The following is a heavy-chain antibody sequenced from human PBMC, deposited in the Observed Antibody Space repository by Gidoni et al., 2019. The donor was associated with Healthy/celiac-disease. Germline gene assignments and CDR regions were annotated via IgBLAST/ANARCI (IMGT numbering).Heavy chain of an antibody. CDR1: GFTLSSYW. J-gene: IGHJ4*02. CDR2: IKQDGSEK. V-gene: IGHV3-7*03. D-gene: IGHD2-8*02. CDR3: ARDYGGNSWMTLTTGRRPFAY. Sequence: EVQLVESGGGLVQPGGSLRLSCAASGFTLSSYWMSWFRQAPGKGLEWVANIKQDGSEKYYVDSVKGRFSISRDNAKNSLYLQMNSLRAEDTAVYYCARDYGGNSWMTLTTGRRPFAYWGQGTLVTVSS.